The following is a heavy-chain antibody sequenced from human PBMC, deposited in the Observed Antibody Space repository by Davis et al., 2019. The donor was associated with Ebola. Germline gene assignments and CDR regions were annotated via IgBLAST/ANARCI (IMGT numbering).Heavy chain of an antibody. V-gene: IGHV4-59*11. CDR2: VYPSGYT. CDR1: DGSITSHY. Sequence: SETLSLTCTVSDGSITSHYWSWIRQPPGKGLEWIGYVYPSGYTNYNPSLKSRVTISSDTSRNQFSLKLSSVTTADTAVFYCARGLAVTQFDSWGQGTLVTVSS. J-gene: IGHJ4*02. CDR3: ARGLAVTQFDS.